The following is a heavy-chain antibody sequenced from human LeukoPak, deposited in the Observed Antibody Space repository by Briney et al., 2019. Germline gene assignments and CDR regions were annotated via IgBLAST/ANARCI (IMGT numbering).Heavy chain of an antibody. CDR3: GKEVERHFDLKY. V-gene: IGHV3-23*01. CDR1: GFTSGIYA. J-gene: IGHJ4*02. CDR2: FSGGGDS. Sequence: PGGSLRLSCAASGFTSGIYAVSWVRQAPGKGLVWVSAFSGGGDSYYADSVKGRFTISRDNSKKILYLQMNSLRAEDTAVYYCGKEVERHFDLKYWGQGTLVTVSS.